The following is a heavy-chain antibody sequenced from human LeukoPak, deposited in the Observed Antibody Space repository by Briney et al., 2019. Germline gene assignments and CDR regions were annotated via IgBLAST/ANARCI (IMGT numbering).Heavy chain of an antibody. V-gene: IGHV3-23*01. D-gene: IGHD1-14*01. Sequence: GRSLRLSCAASGFTFSSYAMSWVRQAPGKGLEWVSAISGSGGSTYYADSVEGRFTISRDNSKNTLYLQMNSLRSEDTAVYYCARETDAFDYWGQGTLVTVSS. CDR2: ISGSGGST. CDR3: ARETDAFDY. CDR1: GFTFSSYA. J-gene: IGHJ4*02.